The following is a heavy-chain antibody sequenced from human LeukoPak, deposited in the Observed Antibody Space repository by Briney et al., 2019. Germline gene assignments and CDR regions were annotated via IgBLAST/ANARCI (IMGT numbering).Heavy chain of an antibody. Sequence: GGSLRLSCAASGFTFSSYSMNWVRQAPGKGLEWVSSISSSSSYIYYADSVKGRFTISRDNAKNSLYLQMNSLRAEDTAVYYCARVQGTYYYDSSPRGAFDIWGQGTMVTVSS. CDR3: ARVQGTYYYDSSPRGAFDI. CDR1: GFTFSSYS. CDR2: ISSSSSYI. J-gene: IGHJ3*02. V-gene: IGHV3-21*01. D-gene: IGHD3-22*01.